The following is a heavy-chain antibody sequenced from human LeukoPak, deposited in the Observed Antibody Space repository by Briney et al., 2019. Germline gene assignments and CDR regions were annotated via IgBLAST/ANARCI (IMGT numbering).Heavy chain of an antibody. CDR3: ARRYSGYGNAFDI. V-gene: IGHV4-59*08. D-gene: IGHD5-12*01. CDR1: GGSISSYY. Sequence: PSETLSLTCTVSGGSISSYYWSWIRQPPGKGLEWIGYIYSSGSTNYSPSLKSRVTISVDTSKNQFSLKPYSVTAADTAVYYCARRYSGYGNAFDIWGQGTMVTVSS. J-gene: IGHJ3*02. CDR2: IYSSGST.